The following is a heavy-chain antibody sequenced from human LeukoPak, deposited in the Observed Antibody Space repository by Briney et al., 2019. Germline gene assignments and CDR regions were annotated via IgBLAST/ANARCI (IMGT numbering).Heavy chain of an antibody. V-gene: IGHV3-23*01. Sequence: PGGSLRLSCAASGFTFSSYAMSWVRQAPGKGLEWVSAISGSGGSTYYADSVKGRFTISRDNSKNTLYLQMNSLRAEDTAVYYCAGYYDILTGYYYFDYWGQGTLATVSS. J-gene: IGHJ4*02. D-gene: IGHD3-9*01. CDR1: GFTFSSYA. CDR3: AGYYDILTGYYYFDY. CDR2: ISGSGGST.